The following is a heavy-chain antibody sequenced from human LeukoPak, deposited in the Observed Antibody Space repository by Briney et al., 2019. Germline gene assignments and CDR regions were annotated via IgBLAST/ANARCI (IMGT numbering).Heavy chain of an antibody. CDR1: GGSISSSNYY. CDR3: ARHDYYGSGSFYYMDV. V-gene: IGHV4-39*01. Sequence: SETLSLTCTVSGGSISSSNYYWGWIRQPPGKGLDWIGIIYYSGSTYYNPSLKSRVTISVDTSKNQFSLKLSSVTAADTAVYYCARHDYYGSGSFYYMDVWGKGTTVTVSS. D-gene: IGHD3-10*01. CDR2: IYYSGST. J-gene: IGHJ6*03.